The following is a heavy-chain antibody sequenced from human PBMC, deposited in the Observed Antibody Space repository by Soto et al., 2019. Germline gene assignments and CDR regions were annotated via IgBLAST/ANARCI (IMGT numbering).Heavy chain of an antibody. V-gene: IGHV1-46*01. Sequence: GASVKVSCKASGYTLTSYYMHWVRQAPGQGLEWMGIINPSGGSTSYAQKFQGRVTMTRDTSTSTVYMELSSLRSEDTAVYYCARDLAYCGGDCYWKDDAFDIWGQGTMVTVSS. J-gene: IGHJ3*02. D-gene: IGHD2-21*02. CDR2: INPSGGST. CDR1: GYTLTSYY. CDR3: ARDLAYCGGDCYWKDDAFDI.